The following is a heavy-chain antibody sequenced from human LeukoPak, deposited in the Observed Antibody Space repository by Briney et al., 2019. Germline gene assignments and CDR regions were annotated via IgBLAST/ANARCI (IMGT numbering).Heavy chain of an antibody. CDR2: IYYSGST. CDR3: ASLPYYYDSSGYYYYYYMDV. D-gene: IGHD3-22*01. V-gene: IGHV4-39*01. CDR1: GGSISSNSYY. Sequence: SETLSLTCTVSGGSISSNSYYWGWLRQPPGKGLEWIGSIYYSGSTYYSPSLKSRVTMSVDTSKNQFSLKLSSVTAADTAVYYCASLPYYYDSSGYYYYYYMDVWGKGTTVTVSS. J-gene: IGHJ6*03.